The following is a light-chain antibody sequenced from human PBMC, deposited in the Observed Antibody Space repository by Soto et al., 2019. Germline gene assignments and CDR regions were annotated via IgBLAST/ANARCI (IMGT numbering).Light chain of an antibody. CDR1: QSVSAN. J-gene: IGKJ1*01. Sequence: EIVMTQSPATLSVSPGERATLSCRASQSVSANLAWYQQKPGQAPRLLIYGASTRATGIPATFSGSGSGTEFTLTISSLQSEDFAVYYCPQYNNWPRTFGQGTKVEIK. CDR2: GAS. CDR3: PQYNNWPRT. V-gene: IGKV3-15*01.